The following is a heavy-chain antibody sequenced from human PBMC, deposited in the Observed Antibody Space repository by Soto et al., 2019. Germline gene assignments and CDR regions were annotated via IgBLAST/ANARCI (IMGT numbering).Heavy chain of an antibody. CDR1: GFTFRSYG. CDR2: TSYDGSNK. J-gene: IGHJ4*02. V-gene: IGHV3-30*18. CDR3: AKDPTAGWLRLPHY. Sequence: GGSLRLSCAASGFTFRSYGMHWVRQAPGKGLEWVAVTSYDGSNKYYADSMKGRFTISRDNSKNTLYLQMNSLRAEDTAVYYCAKDPTAGWLRLPHYWGQGTLVTVSS. D-gene: IGHD5-12*01.